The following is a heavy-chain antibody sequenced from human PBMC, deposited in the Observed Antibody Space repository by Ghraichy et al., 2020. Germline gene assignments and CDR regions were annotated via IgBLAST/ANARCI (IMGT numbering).Heavy chain of an antibody. Sequence: SLRLSCAASGFTFDDYAMHWVRQAPGKGLEWVSGISWNSGSIGYADSVKGRFTISRDNAKNSLYLQMNSLRAEDMALYYCAKADSSSWYSTDFYFDYWGQGTLVTVSS. CDR1: GFTFDDYA. CDR3: AKADSSSWYSTDFYFDY. D-gene: IGHD6-13*01. CDR2: ISWNSGSI. J-gene: IGHJ4*02. V-gene: IGHV3-9*03.